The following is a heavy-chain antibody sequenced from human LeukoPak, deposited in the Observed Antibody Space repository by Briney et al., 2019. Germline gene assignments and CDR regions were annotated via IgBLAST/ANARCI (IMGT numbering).Heavy chain of an antibody. J-gene: IGHJ4*02. V-gene: IGHV3-7*01. CDR2: IKQDGSEK. Sequence: GGSLRLSCVASGFPFSSYWMSWVRQAPGKGPERVASIKQDGSEKFYVDSVKGRFTISKDNAKNSLYLQMNSLRAEDTAVYYCAREDHSKYEYWGQGTLVTVSS. CDR3: AREDHSKYEY. D-gene: IGHD4-11*01. CDR1: GFPFSSYW.